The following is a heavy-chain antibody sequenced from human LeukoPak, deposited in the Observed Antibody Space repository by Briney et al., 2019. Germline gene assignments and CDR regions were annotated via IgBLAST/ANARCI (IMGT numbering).Heavy chain of an antibody. D-gene: IGHD2-15*01. CDR3: AKVDSHVRLPEGFDY. J-gene: IGHJ4*02. V-gene: IGHV3-23*01. CDR2: ISGSGGST. Sequence: GGSLRLSCAASGFTFSSYAMSWVRQAPGKGLEWVSAISGSGGSTYYADSVKGRFTISRDNSKNTLYLQMNSLRAEDTAVYYCAKVDSHVRLPEGFDYWGQGTLVTVSS. CDR1: GFTFSSYA.